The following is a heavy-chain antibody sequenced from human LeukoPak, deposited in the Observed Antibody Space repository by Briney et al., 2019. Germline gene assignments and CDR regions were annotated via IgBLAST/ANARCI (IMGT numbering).Heavy chain of an antibody. V-gene: IGHV4-59*11. Sequence: SETLSLTCTISGGSMSSHYWSWIRQPPGKGLEWIGNIYYSGSTNYNPSLKSRVTISVDTSKNQFSLKLSSVTAADTAVYYCARGSVTRLLAAAGRGWFDPWGQGTLVTVSS. D-gene: IGHD6-13*01. CDR2: IYYSGST. CDR3: ARGSVTRLLAAAGRGWFDP. J-gene: IGHJ5*02. CDR1: GGSMSSHY.